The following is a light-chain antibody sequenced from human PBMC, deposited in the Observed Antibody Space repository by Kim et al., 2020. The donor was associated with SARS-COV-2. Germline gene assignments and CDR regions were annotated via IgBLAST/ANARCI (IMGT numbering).Light chain of an antibody. CDR2: GAS. J-gene: IGKJ1*01. V-gene: IGKV3-20*01. Sequence: SPGNRDTLHCRARQTVGSGYLAWYQRKHGQAHSLLIYGASSRATGITDRFSGSGSGRDFTLTIGRLEPEDFAEYYCQHYGSSARTFGQGTKVDIK. CDR3: QHYGSSART. CDR1: QTVGSGY.